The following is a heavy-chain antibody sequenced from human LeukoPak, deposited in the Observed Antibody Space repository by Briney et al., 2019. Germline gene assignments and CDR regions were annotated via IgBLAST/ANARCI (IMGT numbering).Heavy chain of an antibody. CDR3: ARVSSSGWSDYYYYYYMDV. J-gene: IGHJ6*03. CDR2: ISNSGGST. D-gene: IGHD6-19*01. CDR1: GFTFNSYA. V-gene: IGHV3-23*01. Sequence: GGSLRLSCAASGFTFNSYAMSWVRQAPGKGLEWVSTISNSGGSTYYADSVKGRFTISRDDSENTLYLQMNSLRAEDTAVYYCARVSSSGWSDYYYYYYMDVWGKGTTVTVSS.